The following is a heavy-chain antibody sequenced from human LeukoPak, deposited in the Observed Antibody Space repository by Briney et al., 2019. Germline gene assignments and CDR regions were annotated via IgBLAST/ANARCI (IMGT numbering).Heavy chain of an antibody. CDR2: ISYDGSNK. CDR3: AKDQGNDYGDYCFDY. CDR1: GFSFSSYG. Sequence: GGSLRLSCAASGFSFSSYGMLWVRQAPGKGLEWVAVISYDGSNKYYADSVTGRFTISRDNSKHTLYLQMNSLRAEDTATYYCAKDQGNDYGDYCFDYWGQGTLVTVSS. D-gene: IGHD4-17*01. J-gene: IGHJ4*02. V-gene: IGHV3-30*18.